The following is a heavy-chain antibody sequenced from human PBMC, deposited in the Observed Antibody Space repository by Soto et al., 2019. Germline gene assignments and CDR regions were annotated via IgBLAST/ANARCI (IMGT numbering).Heavy chain of an antibody. Sequence: GGSLRLSSAASGFTFSSYAMHWVRQAPGKGLEWVSAVSGSGGSTYYADSVKGRFTISRDNSKNTLYLQTNSLRAEDRTVHYHAKDPVVVLPPRLFAYWGQGTLVTVSS. CDR1: GFTFSSYA. D-gene: IGHD2-2*01. V-gene: IGHV3-23*01. CDR3: AKDPVVVLPPRLFAY. J-gene: IGHJ4*02. CDR2: VSGSGGST.